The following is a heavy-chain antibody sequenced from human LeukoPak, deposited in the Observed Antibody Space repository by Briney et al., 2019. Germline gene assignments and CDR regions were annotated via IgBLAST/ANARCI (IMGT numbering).Heavy chain of an antibody. Sequence: GASLKVSCKASGYTFTDYYIHWVRQAPGQGLDWMGRIDPDSGGTSYPQKFQGRVTMTRDTSITTAYMELSRLRSDDTAVYYCAREFYDSSGRKHAFENWGQGTLVTVSS. CDR3: AREFYDSSGRKHAFEN. J-gene: IGHJ3*02. CDR2: IDPDSGGT. D-gene: IGHD3-22*01. CDR1: GYTFTDYY. V-gene: IGHV1-2*02.